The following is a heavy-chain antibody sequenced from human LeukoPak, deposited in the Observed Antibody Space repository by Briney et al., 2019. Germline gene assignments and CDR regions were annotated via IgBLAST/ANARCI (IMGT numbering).Heavy chain of an antibody. CDR1: GFTFSSYG. Sequence: GGSLRLSCAASGFTFSSYGMHWVRQAPGKGLEWVAVISYDGSNKYYADSVKGRFAISRDNSKNTLYLQMNSLRAEDTAVYYCAKEPYSSSWFYYYYYGMDVWGQGTTVTVSS. CDR2: ISYDGSNK. D-gene: IGHD6-13*01. J-gene: IGHJ6*02. CDR3: AKEPYSSSWFYYYYYGMDV. V-gene: IGHV3-30*18.